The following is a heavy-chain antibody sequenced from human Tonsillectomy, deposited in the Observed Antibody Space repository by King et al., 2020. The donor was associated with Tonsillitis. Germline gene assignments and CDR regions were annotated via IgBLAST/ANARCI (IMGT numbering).Heavy chain of an antibody. CDR3: ARLRETILRVVIQIYYFDY. CDR2: IYYSGST. Sequence: VQLQESGPGLVKPSETLSLTCTVSGGSISSSSYYWGWIRQPPGKGLEWIGSIYYSGSTYYNPSLKSRVTISVDTSKNQFSLKLSSVTAADTAVYYCARLRETILRVVIQIYYFDYWGQGTLVTVSS. J-gene: IGHJ4*02. V-gene: IGHV4-39*01. D-gene: IGHD3-3*01. CDR1: GGSISSSSYY.